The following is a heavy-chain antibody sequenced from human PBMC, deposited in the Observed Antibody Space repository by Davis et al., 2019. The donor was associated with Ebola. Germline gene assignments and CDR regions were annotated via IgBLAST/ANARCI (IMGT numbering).Heavy chain of an antibody. J-gene: IGHJ4*02. V-gene: IGHV3-15*01. CDR2: IKSKTDGGTT. D-gene: IGHD4-17*01. CDR3: TTLHDYGVLTRD. Sequence: PSETLSLTCAASGFTFSSYAMSWVRQAPGKGLEWVGRIKSKTDGGTTDYAAPVKGRFTISRDDSKNTLYLQMNSLKTEDTAVYYCTTLHDYGVLTRDWGQGTLVTVSS. CDR1: GFTFSSYA.